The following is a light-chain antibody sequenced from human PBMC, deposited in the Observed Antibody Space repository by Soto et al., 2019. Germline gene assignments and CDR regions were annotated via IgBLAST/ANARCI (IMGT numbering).Light chain of an antibody. CDR2: DAS. J-gene: IGKJ4*01. CDR1: QSVSRY. Sequence: EIMLTQSPATLSLSPGERATLSCRASQSVSRYLAWYQQKRGQAPRLLIYDASNRATGIPARFSGSGSGTDFTLTISSLEPEDVAVYFCQQRDVWPLTFGGGTKVEIK. CDR3: QQRDVWPLT. V-gene: IGKV3-11*01.